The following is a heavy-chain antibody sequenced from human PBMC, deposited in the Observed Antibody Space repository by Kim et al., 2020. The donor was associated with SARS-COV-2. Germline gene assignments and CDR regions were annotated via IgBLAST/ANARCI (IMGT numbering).Heavy chain of an antibody. V-gene: IGHV3-64D*09. J-gene: IGHJ6*01. CDR2: ITTNGGTR. D-gene: IGHD3-3*01. CDR3: VKMPKQLIFGMLMSDGVGV. CDR1: GFTFSSYA. Sequence: GGSLRLSCSASGFTFSSYAMHWVRKAPGKGLEYVSGITTNGGTRNYADSDSVKGRFTISRDNSKNTLYLQMSSLRIEDTVVYHCVKMPKQLIFGMLMSDGVGVWGQGTTVIVSS.